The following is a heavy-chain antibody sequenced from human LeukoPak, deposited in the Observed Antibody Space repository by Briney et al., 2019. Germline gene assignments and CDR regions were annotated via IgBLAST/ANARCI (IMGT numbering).Heavy chain of an antibody. V-gene: IGHV2-70*01. D-gene: IGHD2-2*01. J-gene: IGHJ6*04. CDR2: IDWDDDK. CDR1: GFSLGTSGMC. Sequence: SGPALVKPTQTLTLTCTFSGFSLGTSGMCVSWIRQPPGKALEWLALIDWDDDKYYSTSLKTRLTISKDTSKNQVVLTMTNMDPVDTATYYCARIPVVVPAAMRGGYYYYGMDVWGKGTTVTVSS. CDR3: ARIPVVVPAAMRGGYYYYGMDV.